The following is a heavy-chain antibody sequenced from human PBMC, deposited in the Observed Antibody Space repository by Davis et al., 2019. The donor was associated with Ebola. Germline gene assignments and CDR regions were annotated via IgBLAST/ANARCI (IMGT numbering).Heavy chain of an antibody. CDR3: AKDKGYCSGGSCLYYFDY. V-gene: IGHV3-7*03. J-gene: IGHJ4*02. CDR2: IKQDGGEK. D-gene: IGHD2-15*01. Sequence: GESLKISCAASGFIFSNYWMSWVRQAPGKGPEWVAIIKQDGGEKYYVDSVKGRFTISRDNAKNSLYLQMNSLRAEDTALYYCAKDKGYCSGGSCLYYFDYWGQGTLVTVSS. CDR1: GFIFSNYW.